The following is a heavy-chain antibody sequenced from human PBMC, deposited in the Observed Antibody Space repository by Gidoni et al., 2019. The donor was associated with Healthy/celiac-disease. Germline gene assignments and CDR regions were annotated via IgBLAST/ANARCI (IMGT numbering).Heavy chain of an antibody. CDR1: GGSISSYY. D-gene: IGHD6-13*01. J-gene: IGHJ1*01. CDR2: IYYSGST. CDR3: ARGYGSIAAAGMGH. Sequence: QVQLQESGPGLVKPSETLSLTCTVSGGSISSYYWSWIRQPPGKGLEWIGYIYYSGSTNYNPSLKSRVTISVDTSKNQFSLKLSSVTAADTAVYYCARGYGSIAAAGMGHWGQGTLVTVSS. V-gene: IGHV4-59*01.